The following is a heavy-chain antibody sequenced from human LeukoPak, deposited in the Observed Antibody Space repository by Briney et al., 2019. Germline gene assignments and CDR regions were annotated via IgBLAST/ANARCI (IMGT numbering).Heavy chain of an antibody. Sequence: SGPTLVNPTQTLTLTCTFSGFSFTTSGVCVSWVRQPPGKALEWLALIDWDDDKYYNTSLKTRLTISKDTSKNQVVLTMTNMDPVDTATYYCARTLYIPGYYYNYMDVWGIGTTVTVSS. J-gene: IGHJ6*03. CDR1: GFSFTTSGVC. CDR2: IDWDDDK. D-gene: IGHD2-2*02. CDR3: ARTLYIPGYYYNYMDV. V-gene: IGHV2-70*20.